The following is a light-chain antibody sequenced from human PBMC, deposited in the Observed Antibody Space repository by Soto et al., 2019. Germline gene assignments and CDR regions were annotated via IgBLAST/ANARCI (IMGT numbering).Light chain of an antibody. CDR1: QSISSW. Sequence: DIQMTQSPSTLSASVGDRVTITCRASQSISSWLAWYQQKPGKAPKLLIYKASSLESGVLSRFSGSGSGTAFTLTVSTLRPDDVAAYYCQQDDSYSPLTFGGGTKVEIK. V-gene: IGKV1-5*03. J-gene: IGKJ4*01. CDR3: QQDDSYSPLT. CDR2: KAS.